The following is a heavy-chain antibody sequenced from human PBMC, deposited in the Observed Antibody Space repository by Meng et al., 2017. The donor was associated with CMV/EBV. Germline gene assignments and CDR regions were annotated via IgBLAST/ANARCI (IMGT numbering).Heavy chain of an antibody. CDR1: GDSVSSNSAA. V-gene: IGHV6-1*01. J-gene: IGHJ6*02. Sequence: SETLSLTCAISGDSVSSNSAAWNWIRQSPSRGLEWLGRTYYRSKWYNDYAVSVKSRITINPDTSKNQFSLQLNSVTPEDTAVYYCARGPYCSSTSCYVAFVYYYYYGMDVWGQGTTVTVSS. CDR3: ARGPYCSSTSCYVAFVYYYYYGMDV. CDR2: TYYRSKWYN. D-gene: IGHD2-2*01.